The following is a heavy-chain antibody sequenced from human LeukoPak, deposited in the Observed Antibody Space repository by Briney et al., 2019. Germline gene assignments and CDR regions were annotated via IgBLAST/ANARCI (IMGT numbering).Heavy chain of an antibody. CDR3: ASLKVTSDAFDI. Sequence: SETLSLTCTVSGGSNSSYYWSWIRQPPGKGLEWIGYIYYSGSTNYNPSLKSRVTISVDTSKNQFSLKLSSVTAADTAVYYCASLKVTSDAFDIWGQGTMVTVSS. J-gene: IGHJ3*02. CDR2: IYYSGST. V-gene: IGHV4-59*01. D-gene: IGHD4-11*01. CDR1: GGSNSSYY.